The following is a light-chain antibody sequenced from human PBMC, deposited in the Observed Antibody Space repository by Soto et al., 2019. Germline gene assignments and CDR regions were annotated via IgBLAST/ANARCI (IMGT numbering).Light chain of an antibody. CDR2: GAS. V-gene: IGKV3-15*01. J-gene: IGKJ1*01. Sequence: EIVMTQSPATLSVSPGERATLSCRASQSVSSNLAWYQQKPGQAPRLLIYGASTRATGIPARFSCSGSGTEFTLTISSMQSEDFAVSYCQQYNNWTPWTFGQGTKVEIK. CDR1: QSVSSN. CDR3: QQYNNWTPWT.